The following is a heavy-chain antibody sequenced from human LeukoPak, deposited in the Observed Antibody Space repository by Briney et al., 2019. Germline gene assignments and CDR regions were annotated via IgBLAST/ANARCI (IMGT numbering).Heavy chain of an antibody. Sequence: GGSLRLSCAASGFTFSSYAMSWVRQASGKGLEWVSAISGSGGSTYYADSVKGRLTISRDNSKNTLYLQMNSLRAEDTAVYYCAKAITMIVVVNHLFDYWGQGTLVTVSS. J-gene: IGHJ4*02. D-gene: IGHD3-22*01. CDR2: ISGSGGST. CDR1: GFTFSSYA. CDR3: AKAITMIVVVNHLFDY. V-gene: IGHV3-23*01.